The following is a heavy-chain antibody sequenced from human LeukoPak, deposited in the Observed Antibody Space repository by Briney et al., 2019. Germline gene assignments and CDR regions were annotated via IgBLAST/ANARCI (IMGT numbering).Heavy chain of an antibody. CDR2: IYYSGST. CDR3: ARLTVDTAMVSLGYYYYYYYMDV. J-gene: IGHJ6*03. D-gene: IGHD5-18*01. V-gene: IGHV4-39*07. Sequence: SETLSLTCTVSGGSIGSSSYYWGWIRQPPGKGLEWIGSIYYSGSTYYNPSLKSRVTISVDTSKIQFSLKLSSVTAAETAVYYCARLTVDTAMVSLGYYYYYYYMDVWGKGTTVTVSS. CDR1: GGSIGSSSYY.